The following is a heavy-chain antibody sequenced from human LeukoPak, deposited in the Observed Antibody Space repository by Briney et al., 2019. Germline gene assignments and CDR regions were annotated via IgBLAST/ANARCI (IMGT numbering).Heavy chain of an antibody. CDR2: ISGDGDFI. Sequence: GGSLRLSCAASGFSFDDFAMHWVRQGPGKGLEWVSVISGDGDFIFYADSVKGRFTISRDNSENSLYLQMNSLTTEDTAFYYCAKDFGSGWLLNEIDNWGQGTLVTVSS. D-gene: IGHD6-19*01. J-gene: IGHJ4*02. CDR1: GFSFDDFA. V-gene: IGHV3-43*02. CDR3: AKDFGSGWLLNEIDN.